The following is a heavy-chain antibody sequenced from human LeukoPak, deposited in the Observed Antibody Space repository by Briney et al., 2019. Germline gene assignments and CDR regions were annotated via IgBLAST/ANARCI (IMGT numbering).Heavy chain of an antibody. CDR1: GYTLTELS. CDR2: FDPEDGET. CDR3: ATVMTTVVTRYYFDN. Sequence: ASVKVSCKVSGYTLTELSMHWVRQAPGKGLEWMGGFDPEDGETIYAQKFQGRVTMTEDTSTDTAYMELSSLRSEDTAVYYCATVMTTVVTRYYFDNWGQGTLVTVSS. D-gene: IGHD4-23*01. J-gene: IGHJ4*02. V-gene: IGHV1-24*01.